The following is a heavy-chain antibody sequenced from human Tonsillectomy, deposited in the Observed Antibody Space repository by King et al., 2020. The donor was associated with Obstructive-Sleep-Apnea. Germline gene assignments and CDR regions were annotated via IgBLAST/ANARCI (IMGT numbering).Heavy chain of an antibody. V-gene: IGHV1-46*01. CDR3: ARASASGSFKPFDP. D-gene: IGHD3-10*01. CDR2: INPNDGTA. Sequence: QLVQSGAEVKKPGASVKVSCRASGYTFTNYYMHWVRQAPGQRLEWVGIINPNDGTASYGQNFQGRVTMTRDTSTTTVYMELSSLKSEDTALYYCARASASGSFKPFDPWGQGTLVTVSS. J-gene: IGHJ5*02. CDR1: GYTFTNYY.